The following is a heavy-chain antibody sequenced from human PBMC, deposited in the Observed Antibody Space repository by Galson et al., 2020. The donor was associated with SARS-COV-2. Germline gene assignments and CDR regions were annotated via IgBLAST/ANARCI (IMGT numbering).Heavy chain of an antibody. J-gene: IGHJ6*02. CDR3: ARDTAMVTGYYGMDV. V-gene: IGHV1-2*02. Sequence: ASVKVSCKASGYTFTGYYMHWVRQAPGQGLEWMGWINPNSGGTNYAQKFQGRVTMTRDTSISTAYMELSRLRSDDTAVYYCARDTAMVTGYYGMDVWGQGTTVTVSS. D-gene: IGHD5-18*01. CDR2: INPNSGGT. CDR1: GYTFTGYY.